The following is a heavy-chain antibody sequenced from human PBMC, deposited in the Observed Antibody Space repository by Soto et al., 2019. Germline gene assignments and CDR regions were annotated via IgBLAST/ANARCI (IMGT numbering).Heavy chain of an antibody. CDR3: ATDQAGYYFDY. Sequence: SEALTLRCTGSGGSISSYYWSWIRQSPEKRLEWIGCLFYTGTTKYNPSLKSRVTMSVDTSKNQFSLKLTSVTAADSAVYYCATDQAGYYFDYWGQGNVVTVSS. V-gene: IGHV4-59*01. CDR2: LFYTGTT. D-gene: IGHD6-19*01. CDR1: GGSISSYY. J-gene: IGHJ4*02.